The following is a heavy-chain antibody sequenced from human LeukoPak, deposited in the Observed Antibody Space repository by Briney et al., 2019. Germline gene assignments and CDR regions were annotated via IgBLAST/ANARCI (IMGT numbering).Heavy chain of an antibody. Sequence: GGSLRLSCAASGCTLSSYALSWVRQAPGKGLEWVSVIYSGGSTYYADSVKGRFTISRDNSKNTLYLQMNSLRAEDTAVYYCEGWSGVGYPYYFDYWGQGTLVTVSS. V-gene: IGHV3-66*01. CDR2: IYSGGST. D-gene: IGHD3-3*01. CDR3: EGWSGVGYPYYFDY. CDR1: GCTLSSYA. J-gene: IGHJ4*02.